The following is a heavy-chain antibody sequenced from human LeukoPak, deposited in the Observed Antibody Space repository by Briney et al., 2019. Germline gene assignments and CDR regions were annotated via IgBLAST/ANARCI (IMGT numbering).Heavy chain of an antibody. Sequence: SETLSLTCTVSGGSISSYYWSWIRQPAGKGLEWIGYIYYSGSTNYNPSLKSRVTIPVDTSKNQFSLKLSSVTAADTAVYYCARERGSPKILDYWGQGTLVTVSS. J-gene: IGHJ4*02. CDR1: GGSISSYY. V-gene: IGHV4-59*01. CDR2: IYYSGST. CDR3: ARERGSPKILDY. D-gene: IGHD3-10*01.